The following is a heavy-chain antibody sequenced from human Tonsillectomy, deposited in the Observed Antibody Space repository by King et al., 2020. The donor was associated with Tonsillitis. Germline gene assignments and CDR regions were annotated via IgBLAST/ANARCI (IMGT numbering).Heavy chain of an antibody. V-gene: IGHV1-69*04. CDR1: GGTFSSYA. Sequence: QLVQSGAEVKKPGSSVKVSCKASGGTFSSYAISWVRQAPGQGLEWMGRIIPILGIANYAQKFQGRVTITADKSTSTAYMELSSLRSEDTAVYYCASSYYYDSSGYLAQDSQHSGQGTLVTVSS. CDR3: ASSYYYDSSGYLAQDSQH. D-gene: IGHD3-22*01. J-gene: IGHJ1*01. CDR2: IIPILGIA.